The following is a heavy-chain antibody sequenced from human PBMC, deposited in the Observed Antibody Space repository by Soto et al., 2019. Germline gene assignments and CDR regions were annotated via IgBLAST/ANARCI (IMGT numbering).Heavy chain of an antibody. CDR1: GFSLSTSGMR. Sequence: SGPTLVNPTETLTLTCTFSGFSLSTSGMRVSWIRQAPGKALEWLARIDWDEDRFYSTSLKTRLTISKDTSKNQVVLTMTKMDPVDTATYYCAHRRVAAVTTFDFWGQGTRVTVSS. D-gene: IGHD4-17*01. CDR3: AHRRVAAVTTFDF. J-gene: IGHJ4*02. V-gene: IGHV2-70*12. CDR2: IDWDEDR.